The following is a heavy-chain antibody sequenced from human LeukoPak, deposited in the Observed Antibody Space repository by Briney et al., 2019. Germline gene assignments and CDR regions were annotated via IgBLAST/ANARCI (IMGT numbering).Heavy chain of an antibody. CDR1: GFTLSTYS. CDR2: ITSSSSTV. Sequence: PGGSLRLSCAASGFTLSTYSMNWVRQAPGKGLEWISYITSSSSTVYYADSVKGRFTISRDNAKNSLYLQMDSLTDEDTAVYYCARGVRGAAYFDYWGQGTLVTASS. J-gene: IGHJ4*02. CDR3: ARGVRGAAYFDY. D-gene: IGHD3-10*01. V-gene: IGHV3-48*02.